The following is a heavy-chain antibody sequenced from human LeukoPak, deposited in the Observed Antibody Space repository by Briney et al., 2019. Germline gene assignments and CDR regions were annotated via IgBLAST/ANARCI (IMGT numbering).Heavy chain of an antibody. CDR2: IYTSGST. Sequence: SQTLSLTCTVSGGSISSGSYYWSWIRQPAGKGLEWIGRIYTSGSTNYNPSLKSRVTISVDTSKNQFSLKLSPVTAADTAVYYCARSRRDWYFDLWGRGTLVTVSS. CDR3: ARSRRDWYFDL. V-gene: IGHV4-61*02. CDR1: GGSISSGSYY. J-gene: IGHJ2*01.